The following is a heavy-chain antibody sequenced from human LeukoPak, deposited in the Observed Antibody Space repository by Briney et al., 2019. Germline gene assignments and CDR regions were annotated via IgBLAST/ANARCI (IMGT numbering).Heavy chain of an antibody. J-gene: IGHJ5*02. CDR1: GGYIFSSF. D-gene: IGHD4-17*01. CDR3: ARLWRPHDYDNWFDH. CDR2: TYDGGGG. Sequence: PSETLSLTCTVSGGYIFSSFWTWIRQAPGKGLVLIGFTYDGGGGNYKPSLRSRVDISLDTSSNRYSLRLTSVTAADTGVYYCARLWRPHDYDNWFDHWGQGILVTVSS. V-gene: IGHV4-59*13.